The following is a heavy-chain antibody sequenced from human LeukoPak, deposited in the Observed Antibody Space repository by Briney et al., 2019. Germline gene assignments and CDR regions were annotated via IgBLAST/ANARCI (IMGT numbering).Heavy chain of an antibody. Sequence: LRLSCAASGFMFSNYGMQWVRQAPGKGLEWVAVISYDGSNKYYADSVKGRFTISRDNSENTLYLQMNSLRAEDTAVYYCAKDLRRRYYFGSGSRGGTFDIWGQGTMVTVSS. CDR3: AKDLRRRYYFGSGSRGGTFDI. CDR2: ISYDGSNK. V-gene: IGHV3-30*18. D-gene: IGHD3-10*01. J-gene: IGHJ3*02. CDR1: GFMFSNYG.